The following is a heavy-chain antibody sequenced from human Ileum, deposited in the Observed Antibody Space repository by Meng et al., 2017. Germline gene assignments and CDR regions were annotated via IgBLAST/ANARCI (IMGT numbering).Heavy chain of an antibody. J-gene: IGHJ4*02. D-gene: IGHD2-21*01. CDR1: GGSIGSRDW. CDR2: ISQESGRT. Sequence: VRLRRAGPGRVTPSGTSSLTCAVSGGSIGSRDWWIWVRQPPGKGLEWIGEISQESGRTNYNPSLKSRVTISLDKSKNQFSLNLNSVTAADTAVYYCVRNEGYSLGDWGQGTLVTVSS. CDR3: VRNEGYSLGD. V-gene: IGHV4-4*02.